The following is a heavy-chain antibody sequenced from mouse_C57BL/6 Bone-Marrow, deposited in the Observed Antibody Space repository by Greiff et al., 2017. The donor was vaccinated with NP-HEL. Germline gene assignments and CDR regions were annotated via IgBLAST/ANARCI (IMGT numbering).Heavy chain of an antibody. CDR2: IDPSDSET. CDR1: GYTFTSYW. D-gene: IGHD1-1*01. J-gene: IGHJ2*01. Sequence: QVQLKESGAELVRPGASVTLSCKASGYTFTSYWMHWVKQRPIQGLEWIGNIDPSDSETHYNQKFKDKATLTVDKSSSTAYMQLSSLTSEDSAVYYCAVRTVVDNFDYWGQGTTLTVSS. V-gene: IGHV1-52*01. CDR3: AVRTVVDNFDY.